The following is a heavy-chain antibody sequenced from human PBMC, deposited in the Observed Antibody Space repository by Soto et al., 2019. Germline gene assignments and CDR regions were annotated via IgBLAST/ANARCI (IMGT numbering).Heavy chain of an antibody. Sequence: GGSLRLSCAASGFTFSSYAMSWVRQAPGKGLEWVSAISGRCCSTYYADSVKGRFTISRDNSKNTLYLQKNSLRAEDTAVYYCAKGSEYNWNYGSRYYYGMDVWGQGTTVTVSS. J-gene: IGHJ6*02. CDR1: GFTFSSYA. CDR2: ISGRCCST. V-gene: IGHV3-23*01. CDR3: AKGSEYNWNYGSRYYYGMDV. D-gene: IGHD1-7*01.